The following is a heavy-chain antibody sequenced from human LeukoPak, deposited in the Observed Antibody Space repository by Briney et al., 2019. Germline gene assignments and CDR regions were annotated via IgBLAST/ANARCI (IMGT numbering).Heavy chain of an antibody. J-gene: IGHJ4*02. CDR3: ARNYYDSTSFFDY. CDR1: GGSISSRSYY. Sequence: SETLSLTCSVSGGSISSRSYYWGWVRQPPGKGLEWIGEIYHSGSTNYNPSLKSRVTISVDKSKNQFSLKLSSVTAADTAVYYCARNYYDSTSFFDYWGQGTLVTVSS. V-gene: IGHV4-39*07. D-gene: IGHD3-22*01. CDR2: IYHSGST.